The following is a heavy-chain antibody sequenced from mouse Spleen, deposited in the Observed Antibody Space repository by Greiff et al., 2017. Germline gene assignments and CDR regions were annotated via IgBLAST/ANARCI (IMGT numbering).Heavy chain of an antibody. V-gene: IGHV3-6*01. CDR1: GYSITSGYY. D-gene: IGHD2-3*01. Sequence: ESGPGLVKPSQSLSLTCSVTGYSITSGYYWNWIRQFPGNKLEWMGYISYDGSNNYNPSLKNRISITRDTSKNQFFLKLNSVTTEDTATYYCARWLLRRAMDYWGQGTSVTVSS. J-gene: IGHJ4*01. CDR3: ARWLLRRAMDY. CDR2: ISYDGSN.